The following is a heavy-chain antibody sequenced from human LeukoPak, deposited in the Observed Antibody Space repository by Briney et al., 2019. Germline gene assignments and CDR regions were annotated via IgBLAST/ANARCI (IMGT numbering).Heavy chain of an antibody. V-gene: IGHV1-18*01. CDR1: GYTFTSYG. CDR2: ISAYNGNT. D-gene: IGHD1-1*01. Sequence: ASVKVSCKASGYTFTSYGISWVRQAPGQGLEWMGWISAYNGNTNYAQKLQGRVTMTTDTSTSTAYMELRSLRSDDTAVYYCARDSTTCFYYYYYMDVWGKGTTVTVSS. CDR3: ARDSTTCFYYYYYMDV. J-gene: IGHJ6*03.